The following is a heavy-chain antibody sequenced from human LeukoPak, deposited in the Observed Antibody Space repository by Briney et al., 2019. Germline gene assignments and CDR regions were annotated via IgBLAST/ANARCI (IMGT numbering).Heavy chain of an antibody. CDR1: GYTFTSYG. CDR3: AETMTTYYYYYGMDV. CDR2: INPNSGGT. J-gene: IGHJ6*02. D-gene: IGHD1-1*01. Sequence: ASVKVSCKASGYTFTSYGISWVRQAPGQGLEWMGWINPNSGGTNYAQKFQGRVTMTRDTSISTAYMELSRLRSDDTAVYYCAETMTTYYYYYGMDVWGQGTTVTVSS. V-gene: IGHV1-2*02.